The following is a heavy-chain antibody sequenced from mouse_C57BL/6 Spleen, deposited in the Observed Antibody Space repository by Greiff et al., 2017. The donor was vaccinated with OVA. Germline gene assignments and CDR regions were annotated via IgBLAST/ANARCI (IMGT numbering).Heavy chain of an antibody. Sequence: VQLQQSGAELMKPGASVKLSCKATGYTFTGYWIEWVKQRPGHGLEWIGEILPGSGSTNYHEKFKGKATFPADTSSNTAYMQLSSLTTEDAAIYYCARRGLYYYFDYWGQGTTLTVSS. CDR1: GYTFTGYW. J-gene: IGHJ2*01. CDR2: ILPGSGST. CDR3: ARRGLYYYFDY. V-gene: IGHV1-9*01. D-gene: IGHD2-12*01.